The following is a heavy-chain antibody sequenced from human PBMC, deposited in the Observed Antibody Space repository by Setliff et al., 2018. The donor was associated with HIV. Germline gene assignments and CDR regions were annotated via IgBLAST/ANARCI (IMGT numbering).Heavy chain of an antibody. CDR3: ARGRSSGSANSG. Sequence: SVKVSCKASGGTFSGYVISWVRQAPGQGLEWMGGIIPIYATSNYAPGFQGRIPITADESTSTAYMELNSLRSEDTAVYYCARGRSSGSANSGWGQGTLVTVSS. D-gene: IGHD7-27*01. CDR1: GGTFSGYV. V-gene: IGHV1-69*13. CDR2: IIPIYATS. J-gene: IGHJ4*02.